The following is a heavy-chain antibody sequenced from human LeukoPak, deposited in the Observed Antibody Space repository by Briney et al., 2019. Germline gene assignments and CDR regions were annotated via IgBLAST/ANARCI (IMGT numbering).Heavy chain of an antibody. Sequence: SQTLSLTCAVSGGSISSGGYSWSWIRQPPGKGLEWIGYIYHSGSTYYNPSLKSRVTISVDRSKNQFSLKLSSVTAADTAVYYCARVGEDYGVTSYWYFDLWGRGTLVTVSS. CDR2: IYHSGST. D-gene: IGHD4-17*01. CDR3: ARVGEDYGVTSYWYFDL. J-gene: IGHJ2*01. V-gene: IGHV4-30-2*01. CDR1: GGSISSGGYS.